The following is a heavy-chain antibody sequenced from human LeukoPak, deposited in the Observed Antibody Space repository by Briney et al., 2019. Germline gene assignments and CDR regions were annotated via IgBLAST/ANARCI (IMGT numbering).Heavy chain of an antibody. Sequence: PSETLSLTCNVSGGSINSGGYYWGWIRQPPGKGLEWIGSIDYSGSAVYSPSLKSRLTISVDTSKNQFSLRVASVTAADTAVYSCARRTYSYGFRFDPWGQGTLVTVSS. V-gene: IGHV4-39*01. CDR3: ARRTYSYGFRFDP. CDR2: IDYSGSA. CDR1: GGSINSGGYY. J-gene: IGHJ5*02. D-gene: IGHD3-16*02.